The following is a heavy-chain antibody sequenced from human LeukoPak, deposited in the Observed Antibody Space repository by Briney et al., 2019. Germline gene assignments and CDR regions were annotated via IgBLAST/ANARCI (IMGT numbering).Heavy chain of an antibody. D-gene: IGHD3-16*01. CDR3: ARGWAHLDN. CDR2: MKEDGGEK. V-gene: IGHV3-7*01. Sequence: GGSLRLSCAASGFTFSSYSMNWVRQAPGKGLEWVANMKEDGGEKYYVDSVKGRFTISRDNAKNSLYLQMNSLRSEDTAVYYCARGWAHLDNWGQGTLVTVSS. J-gene: IGHJ4*02. CDR1: GFTFSSYS.